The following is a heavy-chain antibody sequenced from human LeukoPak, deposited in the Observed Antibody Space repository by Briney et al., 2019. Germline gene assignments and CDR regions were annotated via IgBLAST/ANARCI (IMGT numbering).Heavy chain of an antibody. D-gene: IGHD6-13*01. Sequence: PGGSLRLSCAAPGFTFSSYAMHWVRQAPGKGLEWVAVISYDGSNKYYADSVKGRFTISRDNSKNTLYLQMNSLRAEDTAVYYCARDDSAAGTYYYYGMDVWGQGTTVTVSS. J-gene: IGHJ6*02. CDR3: ARDDSAAGTYYYYGMDV. CDR1: GFTFSSYA. V-gene: IGHV3-30-3*01. CDR2: ISYDGSNK.